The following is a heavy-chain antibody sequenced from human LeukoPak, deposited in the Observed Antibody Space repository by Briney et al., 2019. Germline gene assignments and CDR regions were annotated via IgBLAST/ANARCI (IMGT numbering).Heavy chain of an antibody. CDR2: IYTRGNT. V-gene: IGHV4-61*02. J-gene: IGHJ5*02. D-gene: IGHD1-14*01. Sequence: SQTLYLTCTVAGASISSGSYYWSWIRQPAGKGLEWIGRIYTRGNTNYNPSLESRVTILLDRSKNQFSLRLNSVTAADTAVYYCARESPITETAWGQGTLVTVSS. CDR1: GASISSGSYY. CDR3: ARESPITETA.